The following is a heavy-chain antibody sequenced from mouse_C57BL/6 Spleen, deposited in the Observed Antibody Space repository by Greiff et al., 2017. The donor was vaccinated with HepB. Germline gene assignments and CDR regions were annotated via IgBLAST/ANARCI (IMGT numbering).Heavy chain of an antibody. D-gene: IGHD1-1*01. J-gene: IGHJ4*01. CDR2: INPDSSTI. CDR1: GIDFSRYW. V-gene: IGHV4-1*01. CDR3: ARRGIYYYGSSPYYYAMDY. Sequence: EVKLLESGGGLVQPGGSLKLSCAASGIDFSRYWMSWVRRAPGKGLEWIGEINPDSSTINYAPSLKDKFIISRDNAKNTLYLQMSKVRSEDTALYYCARRGIYYYGSSPYYYAMDYWGQGTSVTVSS.